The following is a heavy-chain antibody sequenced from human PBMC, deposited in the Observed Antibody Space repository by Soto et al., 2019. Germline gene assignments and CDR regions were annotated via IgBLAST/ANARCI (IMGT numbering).Heavy chain of an antibody. CDR1: GGSISSYY. CDR2: IDNSGNT. J-gene: IGHJ4*02. Sequence: SETLSLTCTVSGGSISSYYWSWVRQPPGKGLEWIAYIDNSGNTNYNPSLKSRVTISVDASKSQFSLKLSSVTAADTAVYYCARRTYSGSSYYFDYWGQGTQVTVSS. V-gene: IGHV4-4*09. D-gene: IGHD5-12*01. CDR3: ARRTYSGSSYYFDY.